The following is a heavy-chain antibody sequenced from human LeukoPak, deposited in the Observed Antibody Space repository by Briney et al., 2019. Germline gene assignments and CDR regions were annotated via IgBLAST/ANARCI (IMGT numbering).Heavy chain of an antibody. J-gene: IGHJ4*02. CDR3: ARGYCSGGSCYSTPGL. V-gene: IGHV3-11*04. CDR1: GFTFSDYY. Sequence: GGSLRLSCAASGFTFSDYYMSWIRQAPGKGLEWVSYISSSGSTIYYADSVKGRFTISRDNAKNSLYLQMNSLRAEDTAVYYCARGYCSGGSCYSTPGLWGQGTLVTVSS. CDR2: ISSSGSTI. D-gene: IGHD2-15*01.